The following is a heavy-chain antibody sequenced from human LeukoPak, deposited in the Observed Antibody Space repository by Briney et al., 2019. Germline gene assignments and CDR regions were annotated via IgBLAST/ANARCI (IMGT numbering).Heavy chain of an antibody. CDR1: GGSIGSNY. CDR3: AKYGNSGWVIDN. CDR2: IYYTGGT. J-gene: IGHJ4*02. D-gene: IGHD6-19*01. Sequence: PSETLSLTCTVSGGSIGSNYWTWIRQPPGKGLEYIGYIYYTGGTNYNPSLKSRVTISVDTSKNQFSLKLSSVTAADTAVYFCAKYGNSGWVIDNWGQGTLVAVSS. V-gene: IGHV4-59*08.